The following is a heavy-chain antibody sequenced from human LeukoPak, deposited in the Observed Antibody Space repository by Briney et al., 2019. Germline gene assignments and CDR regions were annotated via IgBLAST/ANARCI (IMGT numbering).Heavy chain of an antibody. D-gene: IGHD3-3*01. Sequence: GASVKVSCKAYGYTFSGYYMHWVRQAPGQGLEWMGWINPNNGGTKYEQKFQGRVTMTRDTSINTAYMELTRLRSDDTAVYYCAVWKGYVDFWSGPFDYWGQGTLVTVSS. CDR2: INPNNGGT. J-gene: IGHJ4*02. CDR1: GYTFSGYY. CDR3: AVWKGYVDFWSGPFDY. V-gene: IGHV1-2*02.